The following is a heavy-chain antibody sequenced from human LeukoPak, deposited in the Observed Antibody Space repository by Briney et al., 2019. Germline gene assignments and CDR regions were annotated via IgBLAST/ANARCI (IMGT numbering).Heavy chain of an antibody. CDR1: GGSISSYY. CDR3: ASPTQQPYSYYYYGMDV. Sequence: SETLSLTCTVSGGSISSYYWSWIRQPPGKGLEWIGYIYYSGSTNYNPSLKSRVTISVDTSKNQFSLKLSSVTAADTAVYYCASPTQQPYSYYYYGMDVWGQGTTVTVSS. CDR2: IYYSGST. D-gene: IGHD6-13*01. V-gene: IGHV4-59*01. J-gene: IGHJ6*02.